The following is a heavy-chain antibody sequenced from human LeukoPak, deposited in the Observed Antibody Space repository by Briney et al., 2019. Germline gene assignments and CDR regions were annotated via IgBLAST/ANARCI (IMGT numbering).Heavy chain of an antibody. V-gene: IGHV3-15*01. J-gene: IGHJ4*02. CDR2: IKAKSDGGTT. Sequence: PGGSLRLSCAASGFTFTYAWMKWVRQAPGKGLGWVGRIKAKSDGGTTDYAAPVKGRFTISRDDSKNMLYLQMNSLKTEDTAVYYCTTGTMGSGNSDYWGQGTLVTVSS. CDR3: TTGTMGSGNSDY. D-gene: IGHD3-10*01. CDR1: GFTFTYAW.